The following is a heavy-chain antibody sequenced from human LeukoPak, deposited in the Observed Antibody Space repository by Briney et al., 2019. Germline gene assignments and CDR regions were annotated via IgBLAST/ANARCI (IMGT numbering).Heavy chain of an antibody. CDR3: ARRRYYYGMDV. Sequence: SETLSLTCAVSGGSISSSNWWSWVRQPPGKGLEWIGEINHSGSTNYNPSLKSRVTISVDTSKNQFSLKLSSVTAADTAVYYCARRRYYYGMDVWGQGTTVTVSS. CDR1: GGSISSSNW. V-gene: IGHV4-4*02. J-gene: IGHJ6*02. CDR2: INHSGST.